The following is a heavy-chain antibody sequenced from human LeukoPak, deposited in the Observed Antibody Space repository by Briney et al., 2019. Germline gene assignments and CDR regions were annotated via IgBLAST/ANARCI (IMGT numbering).Heavy chain of an antibody. J-gene: IGHJ6*03. CDR2: IIPIFGTA. Sequence: GASVKVSCKASGGTFSSYAISWVRQAPGQGLEWMGGIIPIFGTANYAQKFQGRVTITADKSTSTAYMELSSLRSEDTAVYYCARGGDGSYYGPIHMDVWGKGTTVTVSS. CDR1: GGTFSSYA. D-gene: IGHD1-26*01. V-gene: IGHV1-69*06. CDR3: ARGGDGSYYGPIHMDV.